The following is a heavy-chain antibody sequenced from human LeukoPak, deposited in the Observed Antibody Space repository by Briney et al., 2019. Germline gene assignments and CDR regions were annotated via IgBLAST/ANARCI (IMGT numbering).Heavy chain of an antibody. CDR2: INHSGST. Sequence: SETLSLTCAVYGGSFSGYYWSWIRQPPGKGLEWIGEINHSGSTNYNPSLKSRVTISVDTSKNQFSLKLSSVTAADTAVYHCARSHRNWFDPWGQGTLVTVSS. CDR3: ARSHRNWFDP. V-gene: IGHV4-34*01. J-gene: IGHJ5*02. CDR1: GGSFSGYY.